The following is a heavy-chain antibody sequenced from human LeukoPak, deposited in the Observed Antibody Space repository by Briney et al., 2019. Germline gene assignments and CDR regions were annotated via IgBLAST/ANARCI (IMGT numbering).Heavy chain of an antibody. J-gene: IGHJ1*01. CDR2: INPSGGST. CDR1: GYTFTSYY. Sequence: GASVKVSCKASGYTFTSYYMHWVRQAPGQGLEWMGIINPSGGSTSYAQKFQGRVTMTRDTSTSTVYMELSGLRSEDTAVYYCARGALPPIVVVPAAINAAEYFQHWGQGTLVTVSS. V-gene: IGHV1-46*01. D-gene: IGHD2-2*02. CDR3: ARGALPPIVVVPAAINAAEYFQH.